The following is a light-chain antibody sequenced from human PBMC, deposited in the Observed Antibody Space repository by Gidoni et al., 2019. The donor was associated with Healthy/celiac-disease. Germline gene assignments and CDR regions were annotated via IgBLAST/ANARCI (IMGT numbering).Light chain of an antibody. J-gene: IGLJ2*01. CDR3: QAWDSSTVV. Sequence: SYELTPPPSVSVSPGQTASITCSGDKLGDKYACWYQQKPGQSPVLVIYQDSKRPSGIPERSSGSNSGNTATLTISGTQAMDEADYYCQAWDSSTVVFGGGTKLTVL. CDR1: KLGDKY. V-gene: IGLV3-1*01. CDR2: QDS.